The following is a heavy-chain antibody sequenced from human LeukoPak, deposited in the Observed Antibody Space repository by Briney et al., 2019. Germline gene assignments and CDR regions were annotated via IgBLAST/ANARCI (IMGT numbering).Heavy chain of an antibody. CDR1: GYTFTSHG. CDR3: ARDNPRGTFYFDY. CDR2: ISGYNGNS. V-gene: IGHV1-18*01. J-gene: IGHJ4*02. Sequence: ASVKVSCKTSGYTFTSHGISWVRLAPGQGLEWMGWISGYNGNSNYAQMFQGRVTMTADTSTSTAYMEVRSLTADHTALYYCARDNPRGTFYFDYWGQGTLVTVSS. D-gene: IGHD3-16*01.